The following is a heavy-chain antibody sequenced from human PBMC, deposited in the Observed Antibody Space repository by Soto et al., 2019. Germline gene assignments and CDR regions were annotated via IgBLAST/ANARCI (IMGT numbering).Heavy chain of an antibody. Sequence: ASVKVSCKASGYTFTSYGISWVRQAPGQGLEWMGWISAYNGNTNYAQKLQGRVTMTTDTSTSTAYMELRSLRSDDTAVYYCARTHYDFWSGYPDVWGKGTTVTVSS. V-gene: IGHV1-18*01. CDR2: ISAYNGNT. CDR3: ARTHYDFWSGYPDV. J-gene: IGHJ6*04. CDR1: GYTFTSYG. D-gene: IGHD3-3*01.